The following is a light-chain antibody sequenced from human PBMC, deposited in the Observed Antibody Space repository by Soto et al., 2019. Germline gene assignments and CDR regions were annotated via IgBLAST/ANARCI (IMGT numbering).Light chain of an antibody. Sequence: EIVMTQSPASLSVSPGERVTLSCRASQSVRSELAWYQQKSGQPPRLLIYGASTRATGIPARFSGSGSGTEFTLTINDLQSEDFAVYYCQQYERWPPLTFGGGTKAEIK. V-gene: IGKV3-15*01. CDR1: QSVRSE. CDR2: GAS. J-gene: IGKJ4*01. CDR3: QQYERWPPLT.